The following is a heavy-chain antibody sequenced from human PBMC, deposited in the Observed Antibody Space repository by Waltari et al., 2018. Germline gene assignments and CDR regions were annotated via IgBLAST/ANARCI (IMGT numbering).Heavy chain of an antibody. CDR3: ARIDGYNPDY. Sequence: EVQLVESGGDLVKPGGSLRLSCAASGFTFSSYSMNWVRQVPGKVLGCVSFISSGGSNIYYADSVKGRFTISRDNAKNALYLQMNSLRVDDTAVYYCARIDGYNPDYWGQGTLVTVSS. V-gene: IGHV3-21*01. J-gene: IGHJ4*02. CDR1: GFTFSSYS. D-gene: IGHD5-18*01. CDR2: ISSGGSNI.